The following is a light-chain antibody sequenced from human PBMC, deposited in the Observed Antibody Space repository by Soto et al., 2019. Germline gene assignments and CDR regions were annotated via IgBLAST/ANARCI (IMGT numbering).Light chain of an antibody. CDR3: QQYNSYSHWT. V-gene: IGKV1-33*01. CDR1: QDISNY. Sequence: DIQMTQSPSSLSASVGDRVTITCQASQDISNYLNWYQQKPGKAPKLLIYDASNLETGVPSRFSGSGSGTDFTFTISSLQPDDFATYYCQQYNSYSHWTFGQGTKVDI. J-gene: IGKJ1*01. CDR2: DAS.